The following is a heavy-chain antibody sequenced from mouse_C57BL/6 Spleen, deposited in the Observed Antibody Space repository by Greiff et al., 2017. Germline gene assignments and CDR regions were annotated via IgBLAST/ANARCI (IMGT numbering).Heavy chain of an antibody. Sequence: VQLQQSGPELVKPGASVKISCKASGYAFSSSWMNWVKQRPGKGLEWIGRIYPGDGDTNYNGKFKGKATLTADKSSSTAYTQLSSLTSEDSAVYFCARSPYGNYGYFDVWGTGTTVTVSS. CDR3: ARSPYGNYGYFDV. V-gene: IGHV1-82*01. D-gene: IGHD2-1*01. CDR2: IYPGDGDT. CDR1: GYAFSSSW. J-gene: IGHJ1*03.